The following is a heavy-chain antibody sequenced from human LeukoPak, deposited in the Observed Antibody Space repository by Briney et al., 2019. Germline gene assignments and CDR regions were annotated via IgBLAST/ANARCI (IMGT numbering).Heavy chain of an antibody. V-gene: IGHV3-23*01. CDR1: GFTFSNYL. J-gene: IGHJ4*02. Sequence: GGSMRLSWVASGFTFSNYLMNWVRQAPEKGREWVSGISHSGSSIYYADSVKGRFTISRDNSKNTLYLQRDRLRVEDTAVYYGAMALDYWGQGTLVTVSS. CDR2: ISHSGSSI. CDR3: AMALDY.